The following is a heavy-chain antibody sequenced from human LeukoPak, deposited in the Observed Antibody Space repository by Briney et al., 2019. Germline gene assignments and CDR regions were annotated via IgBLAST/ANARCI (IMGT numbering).Heavy chain of an antibody. V-gene: IGHV5-51*01. CDR1: GYRFTSYW. D-gene: IGHD1-14*01. J-gene: IGHJ4*02. CDR2: IYPAGSET. CDR3: ARYRPSWYFDY. Sequence: GESLKISCKGSGYRFTSYWIGWVRQMPGKGLEWMGIIYPAGSETRYSPSFQGQVTISADTSISTAYLQWSSLKASDTAIYYCARYRPSWYFDYWGQGNLVTVSS.